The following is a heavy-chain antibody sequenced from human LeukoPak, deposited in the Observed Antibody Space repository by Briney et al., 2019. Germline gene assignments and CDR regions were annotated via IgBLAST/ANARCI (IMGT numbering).Heavy chain of an antibody. D-gene: IGHD5-12*01. J-gene: IGHJ3*02. V-gene: IGHV4-30-4*08. CDR2: IYYSGSI. CDR3: ARPELYSGYDNDAFDI. Sequence: SQTLSLTCTVSGGSISSGDYYWSWIRQPPGKGLEWIGYIYYSGSIYYNPSLKSRVTISVDTSKNQFSLKLSSVTAADTAVYYCARPELYSGYDNDAFDIWGQGTMVTVSS. CDR1: GGSISSGDYY.